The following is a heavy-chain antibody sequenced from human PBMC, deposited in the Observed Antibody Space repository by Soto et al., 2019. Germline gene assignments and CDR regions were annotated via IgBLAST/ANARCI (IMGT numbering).Heavy chain of an antibody. V-gene: IGHV3-23*01. Sequence: EVQLLESGGGLVQPGGSLRLSCAASGFSFNNYAMSWVRQAPGKGLECVSTISGGGGNTYYADAVNGRFTISRDSSPNTLYLQMNSLSAEDTAVYYCARARALAGSKYYFQHWGQGSLVTVSS. D-gene: IGHD6-19*01. CDR1: GFSFNNYA. CDR3: ARARALAGSKYYFQH. J-gene: IGHJ1*01. CDR2: ISGGGGNT.